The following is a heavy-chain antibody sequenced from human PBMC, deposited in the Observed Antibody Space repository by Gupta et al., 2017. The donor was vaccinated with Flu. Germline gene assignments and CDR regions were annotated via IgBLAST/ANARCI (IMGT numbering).Heavy chain of an antibody. D-gene: IGHD3-9*01. V-gene: IGHV3-7*01. CDR3: ARDRYYDILTGYGGGYNWFDP. J-gene: IGHJ5*02. CDR2: IKQDGSEK. Sequence: RQAPGKGLEWVANIKQDGSEKYYVDSVKGRFTIARDNAKNSLYLQMNSLRAEDTAVYYCARDRYYDILTGYGGGYNWFDPWGQGTLVTVSS.